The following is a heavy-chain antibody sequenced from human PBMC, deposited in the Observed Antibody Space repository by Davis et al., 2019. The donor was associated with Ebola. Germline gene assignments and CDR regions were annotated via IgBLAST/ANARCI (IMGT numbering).Heavy chain of an antibody. Sequence: GGSLRLSCAASGFTFSGSAMHWVRQAPGKGLQWVAVVSYDGRHNYYADSVKGRFTISRDNSKNTFNLQMNSLTAEDTAVYYCARDIGYSDGWPDYYYYGMDVWGQGTTVTVSS. V-gene: IGHV3-30*04. J-gene: IGHJ6*02. CDR1: GFTFSGSA. CDR3: ARDIGYSDGWPDYYYYGMDV. CDR2: VSYDGRHN. D-gene: IGHD6-19*01.